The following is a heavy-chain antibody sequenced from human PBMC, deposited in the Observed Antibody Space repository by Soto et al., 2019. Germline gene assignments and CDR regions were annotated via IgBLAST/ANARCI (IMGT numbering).Heavy chain of an antibody. CDR2: ISFDGTNK. V-gene: IGHV3-30*04. CDR1: GFTFSSHA. D-gene: IGHD3-22*01. Sequence: PGGSLRLSCTATGFTFSSHAMNWVRQAPGKGLEWVSVISFDGTNKYYADSVRGRFTISRDNSKNTLYLQMNSLRPDDTAVYYCARGHDPYYDSSYYGLARNYFDKCGQGTLVTVSS. CDR3: ARGHDPYYDSSYYGLARNYFDK. J-gene: IGHJ4*02.